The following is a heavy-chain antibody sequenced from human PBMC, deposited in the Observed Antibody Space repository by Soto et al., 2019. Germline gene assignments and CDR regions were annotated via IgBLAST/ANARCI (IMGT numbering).Heavy chain of an antibody. D-gene: IGHD3-9*01. CDR1: GGSISSGGYS. Sequence: SETLSLTCAVSGGSISSGGYSWSWIRQPPGKGLEWIGYIYHSGSTYYNPSLKSRVTISVDRSKNQFSLKLSSVTAADTAVYYCARYDILTGYFDYWGQGTLVTVSS. CDR2: IYHSGST. J-gene: IGHJ4*02. V-gene: IGHV4-30-2*01. CDR3: ARYDILTGYFDY.